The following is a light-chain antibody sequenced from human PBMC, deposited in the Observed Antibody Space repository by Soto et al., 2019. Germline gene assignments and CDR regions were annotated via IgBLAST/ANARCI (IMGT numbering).Light chain of an antibody. CDR3: QVWDSSSDHPYYV. V-gene: IGLV3-21*02. CDR2: DDS. CDR1: NIVSKS. J-gene: IGLJ1*01. Sequence: SYDLTQPPSVSVAPGQTSRITCGGNNIVSKSVHWYQQKPGQAPVLVVYDDSDRPSGIAERFSGSNSGNTATLTISRVEDGDEVDYYCQVWDSSSDHPYYVFGTGTKATVL.